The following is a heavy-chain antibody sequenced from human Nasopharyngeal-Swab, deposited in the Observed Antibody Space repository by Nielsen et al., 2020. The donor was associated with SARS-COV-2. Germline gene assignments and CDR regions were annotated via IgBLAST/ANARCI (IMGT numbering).Heavy chain of an antibody. CDR1: GFRISGYY. V-gene: IGHV3-11*06. D-gene: IGHD3-22*01. CDR3: ARDISGYYPEF. CDR2: ISGGSNFI. Sequence: GGSLRLSCEASGFRISGYYMSWIRQAPGKGLEWVSSISGGSNFINYADSVKGSFTVSRDNAKKSLYLQMNSLRPEDTAVYYCARDISGYYPEFWGQGTLVTVSS. J-gene: IGHJ4*02.